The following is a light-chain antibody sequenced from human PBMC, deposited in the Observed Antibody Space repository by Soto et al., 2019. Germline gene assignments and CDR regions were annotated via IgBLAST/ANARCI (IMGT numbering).Light chain of an antibody. CDR2: LGS. CDR3: LQSLHGPFT. J-gene: IGKJ2*01. CDR1: QSLLYSNGYNY. Sequence: DIVMTPSPLSLPVTPGEPASISCRSSQSLLYSNGYNYLDWYLQKPGQSRQLLVYLGSNRPSAEPDRFRGGGSGTDFPLKISRVEGEDVGVYYFLQSLHGPFTFG. V-gene: IGKV2-28*01.